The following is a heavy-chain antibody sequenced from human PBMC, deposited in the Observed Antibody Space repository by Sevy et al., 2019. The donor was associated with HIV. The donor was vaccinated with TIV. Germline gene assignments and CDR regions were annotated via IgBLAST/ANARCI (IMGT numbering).Heavy chain of an antibody. CDR2: ISYDGSNK. CDR3: ARDATIFGVVTDPGAFDY. CDR1: GLTFSSYA. Sequence: GGSLRLSCAASGLTFSSYAMHWVRQAPGKGLEWVAVISYDGSNKYYADSVKGRFTISRDNSKNTLYLQMNSLRAEDTAVYYCARDATIFGVVTDPGAFDYWGQGTLVTVSS. V-gene: IGHV3-30-3*01. D-gene: IGHD3-3*01. J-gene: IGHJ4*02.